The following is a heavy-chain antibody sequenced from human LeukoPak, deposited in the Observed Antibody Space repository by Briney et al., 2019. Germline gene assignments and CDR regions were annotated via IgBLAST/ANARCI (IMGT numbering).Heavy chain of an antibody. CDR1: GFTFDDYD. Sequence: SGGSLRLSCAASGFTFDDYDMHWVRQAPGKGLEWVSLISGDGGSTYYADSVKGRFTISRDNSKNSLYLQINSLRTEDTAFYYWAKAGEILLWFGEGYYYGMDVWGQGTTVTVSS. CDR3: AKAGEILLWFGEGYYYGMDV. D-gene: IGHD3-10*01. J-gene: IGHJ6*02. V-gene: IGHV3-43*02. CDR2: ISGDGGST.